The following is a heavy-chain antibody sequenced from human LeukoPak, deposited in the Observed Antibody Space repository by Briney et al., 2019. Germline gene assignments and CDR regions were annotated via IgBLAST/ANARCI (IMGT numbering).Heavy chain of an antibody. CDR2: IYYSGST. Sequence: SQTLSLTCTVSGGSISSGGHYWSWIRQHPGKGLEWIGYIYYSGSTYYTPSLKSRVTISVDTSKNQFSLKLSSVTAADTAVYYCAAYSSGYHDYWGQGTLVTVPS. CDR3: AAYSSGYHDY. V-gene: IGHV4-31*03. J-gene: IGHJ4*02. CDR1: GGSISSGGHY. D-gene: IGHD3-22*01.